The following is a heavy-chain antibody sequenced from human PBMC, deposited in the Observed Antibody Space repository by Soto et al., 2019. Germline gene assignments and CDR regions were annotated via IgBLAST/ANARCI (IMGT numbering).Heavy chain of an antibody. Sequence: PSETLSLTCTVSGSPLSRSSYYWGWLRQPPGKGLEWIGRIYYSGSTYYNPSLKSRVTISVDTSKNQFSLKLSSVTAADTAVYYCARGLSYYYGSGSRSNYYYYGMDVWGQGTTVTVSS. CDR3: ARGLSYYYGSGSRSNYYYYGMDV. CDR1: GSPLSRSSYY. D-gene: IGHD3-10*01. J-gene: IGHJ6*02. CDR2: IYYSGST. V-gene: IGHV4-39*01.